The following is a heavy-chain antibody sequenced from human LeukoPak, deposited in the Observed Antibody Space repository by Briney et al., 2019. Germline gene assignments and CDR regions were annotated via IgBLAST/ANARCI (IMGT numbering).Heavy chain of an antibody. CDR1: GYTLTELS. CDR3: ATLGKEQVPAAILGEYFDY. D-gene: IGHD2-2*01. CDR2: FDPEDGET. J-gene: IGHJ4*02. V-gene: IGHV1-24*01. Sequence: ASVKVSCKVSGYTLTELSMHWVRQAPGKGLEWMGGFDPEDGETIYAQKFQGRVTMTEDTSTDTAYMELSSLRSEDTAVYYCATLGKEQVPAAILGEYFDYWGQGTLVTVSS.